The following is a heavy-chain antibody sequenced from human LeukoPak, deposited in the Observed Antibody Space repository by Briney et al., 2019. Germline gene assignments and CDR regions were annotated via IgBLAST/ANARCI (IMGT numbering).Heavy chain of an antibody. CDR3: ARSSAAATTGPIYYYYYGMDV. CDR1: GFTFSSYA. V-gene: IGHV3-23*01. D-gene: IGHD6-13*01. Sequence: PGGSLRLSCAASGFTFSSYAMSWVRQAPGKGLEWVSAISGSGGSTYYADSVKGRFTISRDNSKNTLYLQMNSLRAEDTAVYYCARSSAAATTGPIYYYYYGMDVWGQGTTVTVSS. J-gene: IGHJ6*02. CDR2: ISGSGGST.